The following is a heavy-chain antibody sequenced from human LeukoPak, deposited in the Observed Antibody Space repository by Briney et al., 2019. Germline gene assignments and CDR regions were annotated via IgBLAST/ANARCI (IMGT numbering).Heavy chain of an antibody. CDR3: AREPATMVRGVLLGRFDP. CDR1: GFTFSSYS. V-gene: IGHV3-21*04. D-gene: IGHD3-10*01. Sequence: GGSLRLSCAASGFTFSSYSMNWVRQAPGKGLEWVSSISSSSSYIYYADSVKGRFTISRDNAKNSLYLQMNSLRAEDTAVYYCAREPATMVRGVLLGRFDPWGQGTLVTVSS. J-gene: IGHJ5*02. CDR2: ISSSSSYI.